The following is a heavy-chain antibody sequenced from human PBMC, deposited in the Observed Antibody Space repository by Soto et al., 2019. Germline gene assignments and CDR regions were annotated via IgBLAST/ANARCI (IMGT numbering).Heavy chain of an antibody. Sequence: GGSLRLSCAASGFPFSSYAMSWVRQAPGKGLEWVSAISGSGGSTYYADSVKGRFTISRDNSKNTLYLQMNSLRAEDTAVYYCAKVEGGSSYGMDVWGQGTTVTVSS. CDR3: AKVEGGSSYGMDV. V-gene: IGHV3-23*01. D-gene: IGHD1-26*01. CDR1: GFPFSSYA. CDR2: ISGSGGST. J-gene: IGHJ6*02.